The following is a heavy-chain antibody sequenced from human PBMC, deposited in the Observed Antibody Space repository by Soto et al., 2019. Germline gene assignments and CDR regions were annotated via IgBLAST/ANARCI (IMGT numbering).Heavy chain of an antibody. Sequence: PSETLSLTCTVSCASISIGDYYWSWIRQPPGKGLEWIGFVYHGGSTDYNPSLRSRLTISSDTSKNQFFLRLSSVTAADTAVYYCARAVGYYYYAMGVWGLGTTVTVSS. V-gene: IGHV4-30-4*01. CDR3: ARAVGYYYYAMGV. CDR1: CASISIGDYY. CDR2: VYHGGST. J-gene: IGHJ6*02. D-gene: IGHD1-26*01.